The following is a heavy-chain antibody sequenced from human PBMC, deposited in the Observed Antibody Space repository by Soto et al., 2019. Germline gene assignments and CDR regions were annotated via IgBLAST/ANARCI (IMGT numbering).Heavy chain of an antibody. CDR2: IYYSGST. V-gene: IGHV4-39*02. J-gene: IGHJ5*02. Sequence: QLQLQESGPGLVKPSETLSLTCTVSGGSISSSSYYWGWIRQPPGKGLEWIGSIYYSGSTYYNPSLKSRVTVAVDPSKYHFSPALSSVTTADTAVYYCATGWEWFDPWVQGHLVDVSS. CDR1: GGSISSSSYY. D-gene: IGHD1-26*01. CDR3: ATGWEWFDP.